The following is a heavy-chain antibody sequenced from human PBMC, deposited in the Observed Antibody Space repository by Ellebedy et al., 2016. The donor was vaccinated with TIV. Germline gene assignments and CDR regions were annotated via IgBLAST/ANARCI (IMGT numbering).Heavy chain of an antibody. CDR3: ARWPSGDAPLDY. CDR1: GFTFSSYA. CDR2: IYSGGST. V-gene: IGHV3-66*02. J-gene: IGHJ4*02. D-gene: IGHD4-17*01. Sequence: GESLKISCAASGFTFSSYAMSWVRQAPGKGLEWVSVIYSGGSTYYANSVKGRFTISRDNSKNTLYLQMNSLRVEDTAVYYCARWPSGDAPLDYWGQGTLVTVSS.